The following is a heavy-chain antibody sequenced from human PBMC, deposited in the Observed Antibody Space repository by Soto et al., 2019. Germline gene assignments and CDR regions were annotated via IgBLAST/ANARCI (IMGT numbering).Heavy chain of an antibody. CDR1: GASISSGGFY. CDR2: IDYRGRT. J-gene: IGHJ5*01. CDR3: ARVSAAGTRWLDS. D-gene: IGHD6-13*01. V-gene: IGHV4-31*03. Sequence: QVQLQESGPGLVQPSQTLSLTCTVSGASISSGGFYWSWIRQFPGKGLEWSGYIDYRGRTFYNPSLKSRANISRDTSKRQLSLKVNSVTAADTAVFYCARVSAAGTRWLDSWGQGTLVTVSS.